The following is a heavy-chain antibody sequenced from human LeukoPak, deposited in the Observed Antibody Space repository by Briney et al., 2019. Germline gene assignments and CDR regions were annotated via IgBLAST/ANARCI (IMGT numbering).Heavy chain of an antibody. V-gene: IGHV3-9*01. Sequence: GGSLRLSCAASGFTFDDYAMHWVRQAPGKGLEWVSGISWNSGSIGYADSVKGRFTISRDNAKNSLYLQMNSLRAEGTALYYCAKGGGAYYYYGMDVWGQGTTVTVSS. CDR3: AKGGGAYYYYGMDV. D-gene: IGHD4-17*01. CDR1: GFTFDDYA. CDR2: ISWNSGSI. J-gene: IGHJ6*02.